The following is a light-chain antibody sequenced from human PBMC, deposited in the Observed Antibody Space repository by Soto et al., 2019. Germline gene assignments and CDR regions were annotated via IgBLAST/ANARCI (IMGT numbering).Light chain of an antibody. J-gene: IGLJ1*01. Sequence: SYALTQPLSVSVALGQTARITCGGNNIGSKNVHWYQQKPGQAPVLVIYRDSNRPSGIPERFSGSNSGNTATLTISRAQAGDEADYYCQVWDSSTYVFGTGTKVTV. CDR1: NIGSKN. V-gene: IGLV3-9*01. CDR2: RDS. CDR3: QVWDSSTYV.